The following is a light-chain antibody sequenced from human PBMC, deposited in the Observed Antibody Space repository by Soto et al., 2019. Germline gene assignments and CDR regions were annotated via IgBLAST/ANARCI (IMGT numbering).Light chain of an antibody. J-gene: IGKJ1*01. CDR3: QQCGSSPWT. CDR2: GAS. CDR1: QSISSSN. V-gene: IGKV3-20*01. Sequence: EIVVAQSPGTLSLAGGERATLSCGASQSISSSNLAWYQQRPGQAPRLLIYGASSRATGIPDRFSGSGSGTDFTLTISRLEPEDFAVYYCQQCGSSPWTFGQGTKVDIK.